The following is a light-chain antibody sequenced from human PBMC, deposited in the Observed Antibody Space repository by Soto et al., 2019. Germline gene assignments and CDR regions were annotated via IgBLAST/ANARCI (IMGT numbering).Light chain of an antibody. CDR2: ENN. J-gene: IGLJ1*01. CDR1: SSNIGNNY. V-gene: IGLV1-51*02. Sequence: QSVLPKRPSVPPAPGQKVPTSCSGSSSNIGNNYVSWYQQLPGTAPKLLIYENNKRPSGIPDRFSGSKSGTSATLGITGLQTGDEADYYCGTWDSSLSAFYVFGTGTKVTVL. CDR3: GTWDSSLSAFYV.